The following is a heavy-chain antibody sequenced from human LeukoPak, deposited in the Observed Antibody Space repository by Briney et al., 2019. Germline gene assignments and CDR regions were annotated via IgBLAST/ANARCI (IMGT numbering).Heavy chain of an antibody. J-gene: IGHJ4*02. V-gene: IGHV4-38-2*02. Sequence: SETLSLTCTVSGYSISSGYYWGWIRQPPGKGLEWIGSIYHSGSTYYNPSLKSRVTISVDTSKNQFSLKLSSVTAADTAVYYCARYAGRGYPFDYWGQGTLVTVSS. D-gene: IGHD2-2*01. CDR3: ARYAGRGYPFDY. CDR1: GYSISSGYY. CDR2: IYHSGST.